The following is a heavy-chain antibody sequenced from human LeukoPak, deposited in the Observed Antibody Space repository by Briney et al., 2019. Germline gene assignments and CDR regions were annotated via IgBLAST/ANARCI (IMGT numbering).Heavy chain of an antibody. CDR1: GYSISSGYY. CDR2: IYHSGST. V-gene: IGHV4-38-2*01. D-gene: IGHD6-19*01. Sequence: SETLSLTCAVSGYSISSGYYWGWIRQPPGKGLEWIGSIYHSGSTYYNPSLKSRVTISVDTSKNQFSLKLSSVTAADTTVYYCARRYSSGWHPGQAAFDHWGQGTLVTVSS. J-gene: IGHJ4*02. CDR3: ARRYSSGWHPGQAAFDH.